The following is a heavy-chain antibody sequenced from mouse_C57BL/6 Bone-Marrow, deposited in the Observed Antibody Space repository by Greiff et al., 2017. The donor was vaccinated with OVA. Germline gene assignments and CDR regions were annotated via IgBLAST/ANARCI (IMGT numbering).Heavy chain of an antibody. CDR2: IRNKANGYTT. CDR3: ARASHYYGSSYRCVDV. D-gene: IGHD1-1*01. V-gene: IGHV7-3*01. J-gene: IGHJ1*03. Sequence: EVMLVESGGGLVQPGGSLSLSCAASGFTFTDYYMSWVRQPPGKALEWLGFIRNKANGYTTEYSASVKGRFTISRDNSQSILYLQMNALRAKDSATYYWARASHYYGSSYRCVDVWGTGTTVTVSS. CDR1: GFTFTDYY.